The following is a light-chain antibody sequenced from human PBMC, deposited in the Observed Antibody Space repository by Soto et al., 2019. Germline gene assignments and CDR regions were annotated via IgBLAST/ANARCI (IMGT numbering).Light chain of an antibody. Sequence: DVVMTQSPLSLPVTLGQPASISCRSSQSLVHSDGNTYLNWFQQRPGQSPRRLIYKVSTRDSGVPDRFSGSGSGTDFTLKISGVEAEDVGVYYCMQGTHWPPYTFGQGTKLEIK. J-gene: IGKJ2*01. V-gene: IGKV2-30*02. CDR1: QSLVHSDGNTY. CDR2: KVS. CDR3: MQGTHWPPYT.